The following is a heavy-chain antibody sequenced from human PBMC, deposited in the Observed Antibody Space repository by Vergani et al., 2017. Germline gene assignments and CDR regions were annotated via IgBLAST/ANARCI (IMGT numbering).Heavy chain of an antibody. Sequence: QVQLVQSGAEVKKPGSSVKVSCKASGGTFSSYAISWVRQAPGQGLEWMGGIIPIFGTANYAQKFQGRVTITADESTSTAYMELSSLRSEDTAVYYCARGPDIVVVPAAIRGNAFDTWGQGTMVTVSS. CDR1: GGTFSSYA. CDR2: IIPIFGTA. CDR3: ARGPDIVVVPAAIRGNAFDT. D-gene: IGHD2-2*02. V-gene: IGHV1-69*01. J-gene: IGHJ3*02.